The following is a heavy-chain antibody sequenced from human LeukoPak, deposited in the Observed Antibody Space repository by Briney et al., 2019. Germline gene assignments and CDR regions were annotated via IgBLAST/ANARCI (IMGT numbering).Heavy chain of an antibody. V-gene: IGHV3-30*18. J-gene: IGHJ3*02. D-gene: IGHD6-13*01. CDR2: MSYDGSNK. Sequence: GGSLRLSCAASGFTFSSYGMHWVRQAPGQGLEWVAGMSYDGSNKYYADSVTGRFTISRDNTKNTLYLQMNSLRAEDTAVYYCAKVLSRYSSWFAFDIWGQGTMVTVCS. CDR1: GFTFSSYG. CDR3: AKVLSRYSSWFAFDI.